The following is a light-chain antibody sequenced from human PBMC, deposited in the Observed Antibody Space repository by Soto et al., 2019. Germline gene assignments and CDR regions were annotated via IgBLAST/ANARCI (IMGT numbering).Light chain of an antibody. J-gene: IGKJ1*01. Sequence: DIQMTQSPSALSASVGDRVTMSCRASQSISRLAWFQQKPGKAPKLLIFDVSRLQSGVPSRFSGSGSGTEFTLTLGSLQPDDFATYYCQFYNSDSRTFGQGTKVDI. CDR2: DVS. CDR3: QFYNSDSRT. CDR1: QSISR. V-gene: IGKV1-5*01.